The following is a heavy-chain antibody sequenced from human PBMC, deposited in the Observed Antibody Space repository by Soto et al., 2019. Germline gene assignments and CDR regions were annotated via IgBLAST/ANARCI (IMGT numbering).Heavy chain of an antibody. V-gene: IGHV1-69*01. CDR3: ARSQGSSTSLEIYYYYYYGMDV. D-gene: IGHD2-2*01. CDR2: FIPIPGTA. J-gene: IGHJ6*02. CDR1: GGTFGSYA. Sequence: QVQLVQSGAEVKKPGSSVKVSCKASGGTFGSYAISWVRQAPGQGLDWMGGFIPIPGTANYAQKFQGRVTIAADESTSTAYMELSSLRSEDTAVYYCARSQGSSTSLEIYYYYYYGMDVWGQGTTVTVSS.